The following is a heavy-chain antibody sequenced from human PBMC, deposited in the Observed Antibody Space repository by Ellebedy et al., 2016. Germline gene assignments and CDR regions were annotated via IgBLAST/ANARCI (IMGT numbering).Heavy chain of an antibody. D-gene: IGHD3-22*01. Sequence: SVKVSCXASGFTFTSSAMQWVRQARGQRLEWIGWIVVGSGNTNYAQKFQERVTITRDMSTSTAYMELSSLRSEDTAVYYCAASDSSGYYSYYYYGMDVWGQGTTVTVSS. CDR1: GFTFTSSA. V-gene: IGHV1-58*02. CDR3: AASDSSGYYSYYYYGMDV. CDR2: IVVGSGNT. J-gene: IGHJ6*02.